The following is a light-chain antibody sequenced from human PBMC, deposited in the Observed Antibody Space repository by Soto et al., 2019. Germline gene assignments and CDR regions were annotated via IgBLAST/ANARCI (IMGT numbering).Light chain of an antibody. V-gene: IGKV1-39*01. CDR1: QIIDTY. J-gene: IGKJ4*01. CDR2: DVS. Sequence: DIHMTQSPSSLYASIGDRATITRRSSQIIDTYLNWYQQKAGKAPKLLIYDVSKLQSGVPPRFSGSGSGTEFTLTITGLQPEDFATYYCQQSYSSPLLAFGGGTKIEIK. CDR3: QQSYSSPLLA.